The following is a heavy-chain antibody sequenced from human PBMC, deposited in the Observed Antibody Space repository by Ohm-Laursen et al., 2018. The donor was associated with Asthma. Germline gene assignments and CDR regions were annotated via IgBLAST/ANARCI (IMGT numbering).Heavy chain of an antibody. CDR3: AKDASWGSYLRQYYFDY. CDR2: IIPIFGTA. Sequence: SVKVSCKASGGTFSSYAISWVRQAPGQGLEWMGGIIPIFGTANYAQKFQGRVTITADESTSTAYMELSSLRSEDTAVYYCAKDASWGSYLRQYYFDYWGQGTLVTVSS. CDR1: GGTFSSYA. V-gene: IGHV1-69*13. D-gene: IGHD3-16*02. J-gene: IGHJ4*02.